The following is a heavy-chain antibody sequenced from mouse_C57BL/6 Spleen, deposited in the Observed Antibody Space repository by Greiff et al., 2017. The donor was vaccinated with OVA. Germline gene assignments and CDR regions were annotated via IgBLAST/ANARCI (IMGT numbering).Heavy chain of an antibody. CDR2: ISSGSSTI. D-gene: IGHD1-1*01. J-gene: IGHJ2*01. Sequence: EVKVEESGGGLVKPGGSLKLSCAASGFTFSDYGMHWVRQAPEKGLEWVAYISSGSSTIYYAATVKGRFTISRDNAKNTLFLQMTSLRSEDTAMYYCAREDYYGSSGGNYWGQGTTLTVSS. V-gene: IGHV5-17*01. CDR3: AREDYYGSSGGNY. CDR1: GFTFSDYG.